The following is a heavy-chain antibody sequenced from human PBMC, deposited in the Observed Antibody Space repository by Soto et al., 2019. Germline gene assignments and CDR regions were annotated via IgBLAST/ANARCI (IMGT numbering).Heavy chain of an antibody. J-gene: IGHJ5*02. CDR3: ARKGPRAARPNH. D-gene: IGHD6-6*01. CDR2: ISSSGTAT. Sequence: QVQLVESGGGLVRPGGSLRLSCAASGFTFRDYDMSWIRQAPGKGLERVSCISSSGTATYYADSVKGLFTISRDNAKNSLYVEMNSLRVEDTAVYYCARKGPRAARPNHWGQGTLVTFSS. V-gene: IGHV3-11*01. CDR1: GFTFRDYD.